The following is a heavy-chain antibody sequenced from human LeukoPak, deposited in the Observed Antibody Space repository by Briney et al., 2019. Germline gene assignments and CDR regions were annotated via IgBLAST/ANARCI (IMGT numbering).Heavy chain of an antibody. D-gene: IGHD6-6*01. CDR2: IYYSGST. CDR3: ARSSIAARWFDP. V-gene: IGHV4-59*01. Sequence: SVTLSLTCTVSGGSISSYYWSWIRQPPGKGLEWIGYIYYSGSTNYNPSLKSRVTISVDTSKNQFSLKLSSVTAADTAVYYCARSSIAARWFDPWGQGTLVTVSS. J-gene: IGHJ5*02. CDR1: GGSISSYY.